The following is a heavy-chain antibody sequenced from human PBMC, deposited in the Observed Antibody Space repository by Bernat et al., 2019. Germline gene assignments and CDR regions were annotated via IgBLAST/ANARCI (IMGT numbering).Heavy chain of an antibody. CDR1: GYTFTGYY. Sequence: QVQLVQSGAEVKKPGASVKVSCKASGYTFTGYYMHWVRQAPGQGLEWMGWINPNSGGTNYAQKFQGRVTMTRDTSINTAYMELSRLRSDGTAVYYCARESEMATTVGWFDPWGQGTLVTVSS. J-gene: IGHJ5*02. V-gene: IGHV1-2*02. CDR3: ARESEMATTVGWFDP. CDR2: INPNSGGT. D-gene: IGHD5-24*01.